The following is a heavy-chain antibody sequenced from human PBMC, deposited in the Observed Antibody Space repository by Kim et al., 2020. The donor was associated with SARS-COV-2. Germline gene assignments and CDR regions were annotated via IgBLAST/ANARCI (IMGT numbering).Heavy chain of an antibody. CDR3: ASPGGYSSGWTLDY. Sequence: SPSFQGQVTISADKSISTAYLQWSSLKASDTAMYYCASPGGYSSGWTLDYWGQGTLVTVSS. J-gene: IGHJ4*02. D-gene: IGHD6-19*01. V-gene: IGHV5-51*01.